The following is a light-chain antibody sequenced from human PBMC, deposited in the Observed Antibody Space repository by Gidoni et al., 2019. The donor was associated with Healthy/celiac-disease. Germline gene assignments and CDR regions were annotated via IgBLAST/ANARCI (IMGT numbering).Light chain of an antibody. J-gene: IGLJ2*01. CDR1: SSNIGTNY. V-gene: IGLV1-51*01. CDR2: DHN. CDR3: GTWDSSRSAGV. Sequence: QSVLTPPPSVSAAPGQKVTIACAGSSSNIGTNYVSWYQQLPGTAPKLLIYDHNTRPSGIPDRCSGSKSGTSATLASTGLQTGDEADYYCGTWDSSRSAGVFGGGTKLTVL.